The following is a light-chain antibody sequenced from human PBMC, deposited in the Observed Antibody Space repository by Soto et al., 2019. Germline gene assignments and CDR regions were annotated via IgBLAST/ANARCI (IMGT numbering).Light chain of an antibody. CDR3: QQYADFFS. CDR2: DAS. CDR1: QSASTW. Sequence: DIPLTQSPSSLSASLGDRLTITCRASQSASTWLAWYQQRPGKPPKLLIYDASDLQSGVPSRFSGSGSGTVFTLTIRSLQADDFATYYCQQYADFFSFGGGTKVEI. V-gene: IGKV1-5*01. J-gene: IGKJ4*01.